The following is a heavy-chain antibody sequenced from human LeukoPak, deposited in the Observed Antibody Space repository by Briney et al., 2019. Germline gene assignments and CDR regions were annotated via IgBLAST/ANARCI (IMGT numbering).Heavy chain of an antibody. CDR3: ARDFYDRDAFDI. J-gene: IGHJ3*02. CDR1: GGSISSGSYY. CDR2: IYTSGST. Sequence: SETLSLTCTVSGGSISSGSYYWSWIRQPAGTGLEWIGRIYTSGSTNYNPSLKSRVTISVGTSKNQFSLKLSSVTAADTAVYYCARDFYDRDAFDIWGQGTMVTVSS. D-gene: IGHD3-22*01. V-gene: IGHV4-61*02.